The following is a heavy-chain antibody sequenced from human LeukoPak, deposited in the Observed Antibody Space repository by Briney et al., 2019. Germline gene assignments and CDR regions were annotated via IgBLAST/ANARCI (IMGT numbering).Heavy chain of an antibody. D-gene: IGHD1-7*01. Sequence: GESLKISCKGSGYIFTTYWIGWVRQLPGKGLEWMGIIYPGDSDGRYSPSFQGRVTISADKSNSTAYLQWSTLMTSDTAMYYCATPTLGTIGEYLFDYWGQGTLVIVSS. V-gene: IGHV5-51*01. CDR2: IYPGDSDG. CDR3: ATPTLGTIGEYLFDY. CDR1: GYIFTTYW. J-gene: IGHJ4*02.